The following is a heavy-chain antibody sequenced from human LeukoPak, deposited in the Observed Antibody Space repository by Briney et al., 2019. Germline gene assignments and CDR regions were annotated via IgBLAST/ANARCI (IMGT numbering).Heavy chain of an antibody. Sequence: SETLSLTCAVYGGSFSGYYWSWIRQPPGKGLEWIGEINHSGSTNYNPSLKSRVTISVDTSKNQFSLQLNSVTPEDTAVYYCARYSSSPRVFDYWGQGTLVPVSS. V-gene: IGHV4-34*01. CDR3: ARYSSSPRVFDY. J-gene: IGHJ4*02. CDR1: GGSFSGYY. D-gene: IGHD6-6*01. CDR2: INHSGST.